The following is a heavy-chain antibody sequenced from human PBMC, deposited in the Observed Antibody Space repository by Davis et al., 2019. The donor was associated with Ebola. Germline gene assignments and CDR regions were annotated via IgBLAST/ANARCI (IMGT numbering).Heavy chain of an antibody. CDR1: GYTFTSYY. V-gene: IGHV1-46*01. CDR2: INPSGGST. CDR3: ARDRIVVVPAAIRRYYYYGMDV. Sequence: ASVKVSCKASGYTFTSYYMHWVRQAPGQGLEWMGIINPSGGSTNYAQKFQGRVTMTRDTSTSTVYMELSSLRSEDTAVYYCARDRIVVVPAAIRRYYYYGMDVWGQGTTVTVSS. D-gene: IGHD2-2*02. J-gene: IGHJ6*02.